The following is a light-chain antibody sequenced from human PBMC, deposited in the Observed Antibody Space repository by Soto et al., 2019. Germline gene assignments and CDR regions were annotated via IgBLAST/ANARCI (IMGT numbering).Light chain of an antibody. CDR3: QHYNSYSEA. V-gene: IGKV1-5*03. CDR1: QRVDSY. CDR2: KAS. Sequence: DIQVTQSPYSLSASVGDSVTLSCQTSQRVDSYIHWYQQKPGKAPKLLIYKASTLKSGVPSRFSGSGSGTEFTLTISSLQPDDFATYYCQHYNSYSEAFGQGTKVDIK. J-gene: IGKJ1*01.